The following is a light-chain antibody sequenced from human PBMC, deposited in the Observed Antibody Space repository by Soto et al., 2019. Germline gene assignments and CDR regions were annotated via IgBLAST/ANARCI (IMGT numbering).Light chain of an antibody. CDR2: RVS. Sequence: EVVMTQSPLSLPVALGQPASISCRSSQSLVYRDGTAYLSWFQQRPGQSPRRLIYRVSNRDSGVPERLSGSGSGTDFTLKISRVEAEDVAIYYCMQGTHWPPTFGQGTRVEIK. CDR1: QSLVYRDGTAY. CDR3: MQGTHWPPT. V-gene: IGKV2-30*01. J-gene: IGKJ1*01.